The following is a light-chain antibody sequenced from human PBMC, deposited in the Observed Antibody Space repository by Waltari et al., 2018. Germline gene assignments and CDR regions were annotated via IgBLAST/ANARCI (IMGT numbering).Light chain of an antibody. V-gene: IGKV1-39*01. CDR2: AAS. Sequence: DIQMTQSPSSLSASVGDRVSITCRSSQAVSKFLNWYQQKPGEAPKPLIYAASTLQSGVPSRFRGGGCGTDFTLIISILQPDDFATYFCQQTYTTPWTFGQGTRVDI. CDR1: QAVSKF. CDR3: QQTYTTPWT. J-gene: IGKJ1*01.